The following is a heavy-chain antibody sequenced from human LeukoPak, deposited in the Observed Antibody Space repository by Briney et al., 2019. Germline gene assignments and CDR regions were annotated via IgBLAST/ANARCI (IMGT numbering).Heavy chain of an antibody. D-gene: IGHD3-10*01. CDR1: GVTFSNYL. V-gene: IGHV3-7*01. CDR3: ARDTYYYGSGSYFFDY. CDR2: IEQDGSEK. Sequence: GGSLRLSCAASGVTFSNYLMSWVRQAPGKGLGRGANIEQDGSEKYYVDSVKGRFTISRDNAKTSLYLQMNSLRAEDTAVYYCARDTYYYGSGSYFFDYWGQGTLVTVSS. J-gene: IGHJ4*02.